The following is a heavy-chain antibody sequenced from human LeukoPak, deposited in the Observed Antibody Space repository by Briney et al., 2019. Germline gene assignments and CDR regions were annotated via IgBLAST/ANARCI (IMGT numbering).Heavy chain of an antibody. CDR2: INANGETS. V-gene: IGHV3-23*01. J-gene: IGHJ4*02. CDR1: GYTFSHYA. Sequence: GGSLRLSCAASGYTFSHYAITWVRQSPGKGLECVSGINANGETSYYADSVRARFTLSRDISQNTLSLQMHTLRPEDSPLYYWAKTNGYFDYWGQGTLVTVSS. CDR3: AKTNGYFDY.